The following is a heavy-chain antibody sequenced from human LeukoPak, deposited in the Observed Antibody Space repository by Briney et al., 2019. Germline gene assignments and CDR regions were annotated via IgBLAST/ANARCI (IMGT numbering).Heavy chain of an antibody. CDR2: IYHVGGT. D-gene: IGHD5-24*01. CDR3: ASCRDGYNYDAFDI. CDR1: GVSIKANSDY. V-gene: IGHV4-39*07. Sequence: SETLSLTCNVSGVSIKANSDYWGWLRQPPGKGLEWIGSIYHVGGTYYNPSLKSRVTISVDTSKNQFSLKLSSVTAADTAVYYCASCRDGYNYDAFDIWGQGTMVTVSS. J-gene: IGHJ3*02.